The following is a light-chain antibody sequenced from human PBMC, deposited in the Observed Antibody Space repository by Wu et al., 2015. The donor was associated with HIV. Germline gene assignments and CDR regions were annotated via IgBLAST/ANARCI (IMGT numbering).Light chain of an antibody. CDR2: GTS. Sequence: EIVLTQSPATLSLSPGERASLSCRASQSVSTSLAWYQQKPGQAPRLLIYGTSSRATGIPDRFSGSGSGTDFTLTISRLEPEDFAVYYCQQYGSSPYTFGQGTKLEIK. J-gene: IGKJ2*01. V-gene: IGKV3-20*01. CDR1: QSVSTS. CDR3: QQYGSSPYT.